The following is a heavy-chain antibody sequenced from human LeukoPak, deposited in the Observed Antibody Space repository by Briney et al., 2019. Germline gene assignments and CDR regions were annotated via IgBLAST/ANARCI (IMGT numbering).Heavy chain of an antibody. CDR1: GGSISSSSYY. D-gene: IGHD3-3*01. J-gene: IGHJ6*03. CDR2: IYYSGST. CDR3: AREGERKTYYDFWSGYLAGYYYYMDV. Sequence: SETLSLTCTVSGGSISSSSYYWGWIRQPPGKGLEWIGSIYYSGSTYYNPSLKSRVTISVDTSKNQFSLKLSSVTAADTAVYYCAREGERKTYYDFWSGYLAGYYYYMDVWGKGTTVTVSS. V-gene: IGHV4-39*07.